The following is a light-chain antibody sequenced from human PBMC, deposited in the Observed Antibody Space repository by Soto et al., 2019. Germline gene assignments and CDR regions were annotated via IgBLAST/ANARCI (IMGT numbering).Light chain of an antibody. V-gene: IGKV1-5*03. J-gene: IGKJ1*01. CDR1: QSISDS. CDR3: QQYNGYWT. Sequence: DIQMTQSPSTLSASVGDRVTITCRASQSISDSLAWYQQKPGKAPKLLIYEASTLKSGLPSRFSGSRSGTEYTLTISSLQPDDFAIYYCQQYNGYWTFGQGTKVEIK. CDR2: EAS.